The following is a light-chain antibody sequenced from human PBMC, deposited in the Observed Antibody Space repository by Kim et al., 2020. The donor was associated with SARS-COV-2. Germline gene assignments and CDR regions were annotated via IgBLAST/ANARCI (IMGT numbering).Light chain of an antibody. CDR1: QNVRGDY. CDR2: GES. Sequence: PRERATLSCRASQNVRGDYLAWYQQKPGHTPRLLIYGESSRATDIPDRFSGSGSGTDFTLTISRLETEDFAVYYCQHYGSSPPYTFDQGTKLEI. J-gene: IGKJ2*01. CDR3: QHYGSSPPYT. V-gene: IGKV3-20*01.